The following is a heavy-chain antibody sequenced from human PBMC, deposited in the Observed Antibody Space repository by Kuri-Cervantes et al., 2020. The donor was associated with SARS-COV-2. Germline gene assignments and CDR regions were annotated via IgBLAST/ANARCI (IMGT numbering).Heavy chain of an antibody. V-gene: IGHV4-39*07. J-gene: IGHJ4*02. Sequence: GSLRLSCTVSGGSISSSSYYWGWIRQPPGKGLEWIGSIYYSGSTYYNPSLKSRVTISVDTSKNQFSLKLSSVTAADTAVYYCARLPALPWYFDYWGQGTLVTVSS. CDR3: ARLPALPWYFDY. CDR2: IYYSGST. CDR1: GGSISSSSYY.